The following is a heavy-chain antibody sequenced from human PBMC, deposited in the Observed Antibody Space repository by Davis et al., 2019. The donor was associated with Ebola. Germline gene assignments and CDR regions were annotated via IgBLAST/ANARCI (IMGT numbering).Heavy chain of an antibody. CDR1: GFSLSTSGMC. J-gene: IGHJ4*02. V-gene: IGHV2-70*01. Sequence: SGPTLVKPTQTLTLTCTFSGFSLSTSGMCVSWIRQPPGKALEWLALIDWDDDKYYSTSLKTRLTISKDTSKNQVVLTMTNMDPVDTATYYCASCFRYCSSTSCYGSFDYWGQGTLVTVSS. D-gene: IGHD2-2*01. CDR2: IDWDDDK. CDR3: ASCFRYCSSTSCYGSFDY.